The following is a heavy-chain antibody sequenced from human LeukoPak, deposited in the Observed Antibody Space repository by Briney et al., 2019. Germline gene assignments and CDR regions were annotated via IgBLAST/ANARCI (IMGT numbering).Heavy chain of an antibody. V-gene: IGHV1-69*04. Sequence: GASVKVSCKASGGTFSSYAISWVRQAPGQGLEWMGRIFPILGIANYAQKFQGRVTITADKSTSTAYMELSSLRSEDTAVYYCARGELGLLDYWGQGTLVTVSS. J-gene: IGHJ4*02. CDR3: ARGELGLLDY. D-gene: IGHD1-26*01. CDR1: GGTFSSYA. CDR2: IFPILGIA.